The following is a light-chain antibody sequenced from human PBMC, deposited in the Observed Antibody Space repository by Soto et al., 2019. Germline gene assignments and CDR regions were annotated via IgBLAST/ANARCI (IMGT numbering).Light chain of an antibody. J-gene: IGKJ2*01. Sequence: EIVLTQSPGTLPLSPGERATLSCRASQSISSSYLAWYQQKPGQAPRLLIYAASSRATGIPDRFSGSGSGTDFTLTSSRLEPEDFAVYYCQQYGSSSYTFGQGTQLESK. V-gene: IGKV3-20*01. CDR3: QQYGSSSYT. CDR2: AAS. CDR1: QSISSSY.